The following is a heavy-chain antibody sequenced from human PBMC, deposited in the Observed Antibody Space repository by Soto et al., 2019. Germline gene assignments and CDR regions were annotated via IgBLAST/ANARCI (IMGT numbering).Heavy chain of an antibody. D-gene: IGHD6-13*01. J-gene: IGHJ4*02. CDR1: GGSISSYY. CDR2: IYYSGST. CDR3: ARGGGDSSSWPAYYYFDY. V-gene: IGHV4-59*01. Sequence: QVQLQESGPGLVKPSETLSLTCTVSGGSISSYYWSWIRQPPGKGLEWIGYIYYSGSTNYNPSLKSRVTISVDTSKNQFSLKLSSVTAADTAVYYCARGGGDSSSWPAYYYFDYWGQGTLVTVSS.